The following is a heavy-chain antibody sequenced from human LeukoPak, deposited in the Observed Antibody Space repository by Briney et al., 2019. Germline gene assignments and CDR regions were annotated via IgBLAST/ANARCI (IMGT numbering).Heavy chain of an antibody. V-gene: IGHV3-48*02. CDR2: ISGSSFTI. Sequence: GGSLRLSCAASGFTFSTCGMNWVRQAPGKGLEWVSYISGSSFTIYYADSVKGRFTISRDNAENSLYLQMNSLRDEDTAVYYCARHYSNSGSYHDAFDIWGQGTLVTVPS. D-gene: IGHD3-10*01. CDR3: ARHYSNSGSYHDAFDI. J-gene: IGHJ3*02. CDR1: GFTFSTCG.